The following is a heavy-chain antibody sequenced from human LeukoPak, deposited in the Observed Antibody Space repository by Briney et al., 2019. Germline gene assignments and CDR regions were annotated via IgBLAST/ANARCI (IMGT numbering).Heavy chain of an antibody. CDR2: INHSGST. Sequence: SETLSLTCAVYGGSFSGYYWSWIRQPPGKGLEWIGEINHSGSTNYNPSLKSRVTISVDTSKNQSSLKLSSVTAADTAVYYCARDGSYYYDSSGYYSPLDYWGQGTLVTVSS. CDR1: GGSFSGYY. D-gene: IGHD3-22*01. CDR3: ARDGSYYYDSSGYYSPLDY. V-gene: IGHV4-34*01. J-gene: IGHJ4*02.